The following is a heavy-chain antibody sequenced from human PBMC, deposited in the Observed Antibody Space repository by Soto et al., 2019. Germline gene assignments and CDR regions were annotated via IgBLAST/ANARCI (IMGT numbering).Heavy chain of an antibody. CDR2: ISGSGGST. CDR3: AKTQSRYGYNYWYWFDP. Sequence: EVQLLESGGGLVQPGGSLRLSCAASGFTFSSYAMSWVRQAPGKGLEWVSAISGSGGSTYYADSVKGRFTISRDNSKNTLYRQLNSLRAEDTAVYYCAKTQSRYGYNYWYWFDPWGKGTLVTFSS. D-gene: IGHD5-12*01. V-gene: IGHV3-23*01. J-gene: IGHJ5*02. CDR1: GFTFSSYA.